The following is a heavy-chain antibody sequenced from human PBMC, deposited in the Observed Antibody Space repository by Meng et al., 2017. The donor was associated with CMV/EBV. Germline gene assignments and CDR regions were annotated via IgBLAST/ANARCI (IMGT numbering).Heavy chain of an antibody. CDR3: ARNQPSRGWSHEDY. CDR2: IIPIFGTA. J-gene: IGHJ4*02. V-gene: IGHV1-69*12. CDR1: GGTFRSYA. D-gene: IGHD2-15*01. Sequence: QVQLVRSGAEVKKPGSSVKVPCKASGGTFRSYAISWVRKAPGQGLEWMGGIIPIFGTANYAQKFQGRVTITADESTSTAYMELSSLRSEDTAVYYCARNQPSRGWSHEDYWGQGTLVTVSS.